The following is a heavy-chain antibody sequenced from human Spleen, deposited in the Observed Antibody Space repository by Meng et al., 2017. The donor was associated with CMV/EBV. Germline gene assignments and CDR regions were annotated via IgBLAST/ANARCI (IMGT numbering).Heavy chain of an antibody. CDR1: GYTFTAHY. J-gene: IGHJ4*02. Sequence: SVKVSCKASGYTFTAHYFHWVRQAPGQGLEWMGRIIPILDIIQYAQKFQGRVTITANISISTAYMELSSLRSEDTAVYYCARGVETNKLSDYWGQGTLVTVSS. CDR2: IIPILDII. CDR3: ARGVETNKLSDY. V-gene: IGHV1-69*04. D-gene: IGHD2/OR15-2a*01.